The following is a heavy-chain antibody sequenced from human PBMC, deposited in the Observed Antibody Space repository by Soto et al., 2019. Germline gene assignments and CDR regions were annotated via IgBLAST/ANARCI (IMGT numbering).Heavy chain of an antibody. CDR2: ISNTGGGT. CDR3: AKDRLAGNFDY. CDR1: GFTFINAW. J-gene: IGHJ4*02. V-gene: IGHV3-23*04. Sequence: EVQLVESGGGLVKPGESLRLSCAASGFTFINAWLSWVRQAPGMGLEWVATISNTGGGTYYADSVKGRFTISRDNSKNTLYLQMSSLRVEDTAVYYCAKDRLAGNFDYWGQGTQVTVSS.